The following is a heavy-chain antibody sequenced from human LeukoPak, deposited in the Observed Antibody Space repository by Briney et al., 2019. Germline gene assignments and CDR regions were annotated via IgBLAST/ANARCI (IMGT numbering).Heavy chain of an antibody. CDR3: ARDIRPENYDTSGYYSA. D-gene: IGHD3-22*01. CDR2: ISSSGNTI. CDR1: GFTFSDYY. V-gene: IGHV3-11*01. Sequence: GGSQRLSCAASGFTFSDYYMSWIRQAPGKGLEWISYISSSGNTIYYADSVKGRFTISRDNAKNSLYLQMNSLRAEDTAMYYCARDIRPENYDTSGYYSAWGQGTLVTVSS. J-gene: IGHJ5*02.